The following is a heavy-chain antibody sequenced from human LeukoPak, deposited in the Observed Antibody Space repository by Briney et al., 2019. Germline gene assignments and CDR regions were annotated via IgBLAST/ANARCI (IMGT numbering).Heavy chain of an antibody. J-gene: IGHJ5*02. CDR2: MNPNSGNT. CDR3: ASGTDFWSGYRVSNWFDP. Sequence: ASVKVSCKASGYTFTSYDINWVRQATGQGLEWMGWMNPNSGNTGYAQKFQGRVTMTRNTSISTAYMELSSLRSEDTAVYYCASGTDFWSGYRVSNWFDPWGQGTLVTVSS. V-gene: IGHV1-8*01. CDR1: GYTFTSYD. D-gene: IGHD3-3*01.